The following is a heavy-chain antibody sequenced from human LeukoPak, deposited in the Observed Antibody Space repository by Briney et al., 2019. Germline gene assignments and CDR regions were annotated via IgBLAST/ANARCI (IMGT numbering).Heavy chain of an antibody. J-gene: IGHJ4*02. CDR3: ARDSIVGAPFAY. V-gene: IGHV3-33*08. CDR2: IGTNGITQ. D-gene: IGHD1-26*01. CDR1: GFTFSNYG. Sequence: GGSLRLSCAASGFTFSNYGMHWVRQAPGKGLERVAVIGTNGITQHYADSVEGRFTVSRDNAKSSLYLQMNSLRDEDTAVYYCARDSIVGAPFAYWGQGTLVTVSS.